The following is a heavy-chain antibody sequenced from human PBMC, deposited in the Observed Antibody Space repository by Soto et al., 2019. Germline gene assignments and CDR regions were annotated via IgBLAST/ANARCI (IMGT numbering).Heavy chain of an antibody. CDR3: EAEMTFGKLAVV. D-gene: IGHD3-16*01. CDR2: IFPKFGTT. Sequence: QVQLVQSGAEVKKPGSSVKVSCKASGDTDTNYVISWVRQDPGQGLEWMGGIFPKFGTTYSAQKLQDRLTITADESTSTVYMQLSSLRLDDTAVYYWEAEMTFGKLAVVWGQGPTVTVSS. J-gene: IGHJ6*02. CDR1: GDTDTNYV. V-gene: IGHV1-69*01.